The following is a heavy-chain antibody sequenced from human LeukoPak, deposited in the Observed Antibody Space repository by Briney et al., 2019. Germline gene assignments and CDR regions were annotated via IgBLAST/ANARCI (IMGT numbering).Heavy chain of an antibody. J-gene: IGHJ6*02. Sequence: PSETLSLTCTVSGGSISSSNYYWGWIRQPPGKGLEWIGSIYYSGSTYYNPSLKSRVTISVDTSKNHFSLKLNSVTAADTAVCYCARHGDIVLVPAAFSSYYYGMDVWGQGTTVTVSS. D-gene: IGHD2-2*01. CDR1: GGSISSSNYY. V-gene: IGHV4-39*01. CDR3: ARHGDIVLVPAAFSSYYYGMDV. CDR2: IYYSGST.